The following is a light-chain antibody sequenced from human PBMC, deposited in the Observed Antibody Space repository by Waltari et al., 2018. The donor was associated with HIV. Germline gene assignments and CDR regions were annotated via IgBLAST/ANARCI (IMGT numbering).Light chain of an antibody. V-gene: IGKV2-28*01. CDR2: LGS. CDR3: MQALQTPS. Sequence: DIVMTLTLLSLAVTPGEQASMSCRSSQSLLHRDGYKYLDWYLQKPGQSPQLLIYLGSTRASGVPVRFSGSGSGTDFTLKISRVEPEDVGIYYCMQALQTPSFGQGTKVEIK. CDR1: QSLLHRDGYKY. J-gene: IGKJ1*01.